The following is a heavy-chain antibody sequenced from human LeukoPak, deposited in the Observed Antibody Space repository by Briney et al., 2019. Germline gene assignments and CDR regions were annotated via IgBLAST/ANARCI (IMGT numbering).Heavy chain of an antibody. CDR1: GGTFSSYA. D-gene: IGHD5-24*01. CDR3: AIEMAIHDFDY. Sequence: AASVKVSCKASGGTFSSYAISWVRQAPGQGLEWMGGIIPIFGTANYAQKFQGRVTITADKSTSTAYMELSSLRSEDTAVYYCAIEMAIHDFDYWGQGTLVTVSS. V-gene: IGHV1-69*06. J-gene: IGHJ4*02. CDR2: IIPIFGTA.